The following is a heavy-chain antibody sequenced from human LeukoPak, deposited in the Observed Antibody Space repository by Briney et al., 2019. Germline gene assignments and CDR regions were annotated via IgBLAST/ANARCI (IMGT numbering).Heavy chain of an antibody. J-gene: IGHJ3*02. Sequence: GGSLRLSCAASGLTFSTFAMIWVRQPPGKGLDWVSSIFPSGGEIHYADSVNGRFTISRDNAKNSLYLQMNSLRAEDMALYYCAKDIGSSWLDAFDIWGQGTMVTVSS. CDR1: GLTFSTFA. V-gene: IGHV3-23*01. CDR2: IFPSGGEI. D-gene: IGHD6-13*01. CDR3: AKDIGSSWLDAFDI.